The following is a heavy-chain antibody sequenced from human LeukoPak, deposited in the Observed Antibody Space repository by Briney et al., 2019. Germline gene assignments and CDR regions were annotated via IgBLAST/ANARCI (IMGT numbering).Heavy chain of an antibody. J-gene: IGHJ6*02. Sequence: GGSLRLSCAASGFTFSSYSMNWVRQAPGKGLEWVSSISSSSSYIYYADSVKGRFTISRDNAKNSLYLQMNSLRAEDTAVYYCARDGIAAAGIDRDHREYYYCGMDVWGQGTTVTVSS. CDR2: ISSSSSYI. CDR3: ARDGIAAAGIDRDHREYYYCGMDV. V-gene: IGHV3-21*01. D-gene: IGHD6-13*01. CDR1: GFTFSSYS.